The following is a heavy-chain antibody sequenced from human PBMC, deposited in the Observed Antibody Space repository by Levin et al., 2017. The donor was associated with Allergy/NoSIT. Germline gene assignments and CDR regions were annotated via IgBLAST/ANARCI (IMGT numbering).Heavy chain of an antibody. Sequence: CGKGLVWVGRIRSKANSYATAYAASVKGRFTISRDDSKNTAYLQMNSLKTEDTAVYYCTSGDYGDYDYYYYMDVWGKGTTVTVSS. V-gene: IGHV3-73*01. CDR2: IRSKANSYAT. D-gene: IGHD4-17*01. J-gene: IGHJ6*03. CDR3: TSGDYGDYDYYYYMDV.